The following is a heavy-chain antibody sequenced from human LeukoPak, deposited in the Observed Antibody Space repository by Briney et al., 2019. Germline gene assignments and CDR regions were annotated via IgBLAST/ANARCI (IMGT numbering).Heavy chain of an antibody. Sequence: GASVKVSCKASGYTFTSYGISWVRQAPGQGLEWMGWIRAYNGNTNYAQKLQGRVTMTTDTSTSTAYMELRSLRSDDTAVYYCARSPLIVVVPAAMRDYYYGMDVWGQGTTVTVSS. CDR3: ARSPLIVVVPAAMRDYYYGMDV. CDR1: GYTFTSYG. J-gene: IGHJ6*02. V-gene: IGHV1-18*01. CDR2: IRAYNGNT. D-gene: IGHD2-2*01.